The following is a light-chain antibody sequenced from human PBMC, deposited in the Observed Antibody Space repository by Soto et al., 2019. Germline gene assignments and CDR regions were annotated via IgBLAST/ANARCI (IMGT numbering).Light chain of an antibody. CDR3: QTWGTGIHVV. Sequence: QSVLTQSPSASASLGASVKLTCTLSSGHSSYAIAWHQQQPEKGPPHLMKLDSDGSHTTGDAIPDRFSGSSSGAERSLTSSRLQSEDEADYYCQTWGTGIHVVFGGGTKLTVL. CDR1: SGHSSYA. J-gene: IGLJ2*01. CDR2: LDSDGSH. V-gene: IGLV4-69*01.